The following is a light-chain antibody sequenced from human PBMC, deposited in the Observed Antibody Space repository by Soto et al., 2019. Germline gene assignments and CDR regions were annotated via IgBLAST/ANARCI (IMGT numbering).Light chain of an antibody. CDR2: EVS. J-gene: IGLJ1*01. CDR1: SSAVGSYHV. CDR3: CSYASSSTYV. Sequence: QSVLTQPASVSGSPGQSITLSCTGTSSAVGSYHVVSWYQQHPGKVPKRMIYEVSKRPSGVSNRFSGSKSGNTASLTISGLQAEDEADYYCCSYASSSTYVFGTGTKVTLL. V-gene: IGLV2-23*02.